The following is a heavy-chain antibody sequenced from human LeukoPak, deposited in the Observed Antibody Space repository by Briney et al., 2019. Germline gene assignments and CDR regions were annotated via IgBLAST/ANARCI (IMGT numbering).Heavy chain of an antibody. V-gene: IGHV3-7*01. CDR2: IKQDGSQK. D-gene: IGHD5-18*01. Sequence: PGGSVRLSCAASGFTFSSYWMSWVRQAPGKGLEWVANIKQDGSQKYYVDSVKGRFTISRDNAKNSLYLQMNSLRAEDTAVYYCARGQDQRDTAMPWDYYYYYMDVWGKGTTVTVSS. CDR1: GFTFSSYW. CDR3: ARGQDQRDTAMPWDYYYYYMDV. J-gene: IGHJ6*03.